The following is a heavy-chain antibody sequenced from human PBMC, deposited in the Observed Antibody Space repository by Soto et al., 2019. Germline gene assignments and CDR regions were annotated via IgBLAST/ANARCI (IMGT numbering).Heavy chain of an antibody. CDR3: ARDFPSGYSYGPDY. D-gene: IGHD5-18*01. Sequence: PGGSRRLSCAASGFTFSSYSMRWVRRAPGKGLEWVAVICYDGSNKYYADSVKGRFTISRDNSKNTLYLQMNSLRAEDTALYYCARDFPSGYSYGPDYWGQGTLVTVSS. CDR2: ICYDGSNK. CDR1: GFTFSSYS. V-gene: IGHV3-33*01. J-gene: IGHJ4*02.